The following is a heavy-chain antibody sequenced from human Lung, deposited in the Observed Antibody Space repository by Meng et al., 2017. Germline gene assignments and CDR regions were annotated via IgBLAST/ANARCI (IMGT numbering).Heavy chain of an antibody. V-gene: IGHV1-2*06. CDR3: ARDEDISAAGKLFGDY. Sequence: ASVKVSCKASGYTLPDYWLHWVRRAPGQGLEWMGRINPKSGDTHYAQRFQGRVTMTGDTSISTAYMELSGLRSDDTAMYYCARDEDISAAGKLFGDYWGQGTLVTGSS. CDR2: INPKSGDT. J-gene: IGHJ4*02. CDR1: GYTLPDYW. D-gene: IGHD6-13*01.